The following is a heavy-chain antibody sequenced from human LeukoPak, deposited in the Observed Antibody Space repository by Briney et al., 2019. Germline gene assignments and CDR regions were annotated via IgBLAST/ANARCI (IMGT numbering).Heavy chain of an antibody. V-gene: IGHV3-15*01. CDR3: LLVYYYYGMDV. CDR2: IKSKTGGGTT. Sequence: PGGSLRLSCAASGFTFSNAWMSWVRQAPGKGLEWVGRIKSKTGGGTTDYAAPVKGRFTISRDDSKNTLYLQMNSLKTEDTAVYYCLLVYYYYGMDVWGQGTTVTVSS. J-gene: IGHJ6*02. CDR1: GFTFSNAW.